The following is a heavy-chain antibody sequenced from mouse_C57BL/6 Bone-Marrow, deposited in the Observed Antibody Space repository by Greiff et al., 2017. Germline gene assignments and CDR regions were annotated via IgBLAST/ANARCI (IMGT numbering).Heavy chain of an antibody. CDR2: ISYDGSN. Sequence: ESGPGLVKPSQSLSLTCSVTGYSITSGYYWNWIRQFPGNKLEWMGYISYDGSNNYNPFLKNRISITRDTSKNQFFLKLNSVTTEDTATYYCARDGYYVFAYWGQGTLVTVSA. J-gene: IGHJ3*01. V-gene: IGHV3-6*01. D-gene: IGHD2-3*01. CDR3: ARDGYYVFAY. CDR1: GYSITSGYY.